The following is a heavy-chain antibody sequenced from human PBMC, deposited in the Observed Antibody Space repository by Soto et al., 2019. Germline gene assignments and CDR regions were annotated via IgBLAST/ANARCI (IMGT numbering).Heavy chain of an antibody. CDR3: ASTGWKWIHDAFDI. V-gene: IGHV1-8*01. D-gene: IGHD6-19*01. J-gene: IGHJ3*02. Sequence: QVQLVQSGAEVKKPGASVKVSCKASGYTFTSYDINWVRHATGQGLEWMGWMNPNSGNTGYAQKFQGRVTMTRNTSISTAYMELSSMRSEDTAVYYCASTGWKWIHDAFDIWGQGTMVTVSS. CDR2: MNPNSGNT. CDR1: GYTFTSYD.